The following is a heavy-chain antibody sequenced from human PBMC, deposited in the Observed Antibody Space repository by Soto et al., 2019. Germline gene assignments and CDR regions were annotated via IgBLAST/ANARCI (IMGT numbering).Heavy chain of an antibody. CDR3: ARSGTKVTTFWYLDL. CDR1: GFTFGHYG. J-gene: IGHJ2*01. Sequence: QEQLVESGGDVVPPGRSPRLSCAASGFTFGHYGMHWVRQAPGKGREWVAVISYDEENIYYADSVRGRFTISRDNSENTLYLQMNSLRPEDTGVYFCARSGTKVTTFWYLDLWGRGTLVTASS. CDR2: ISYDEENI. D-gene: IGHD4-17*01. V-gene: IGHV3-30*03.